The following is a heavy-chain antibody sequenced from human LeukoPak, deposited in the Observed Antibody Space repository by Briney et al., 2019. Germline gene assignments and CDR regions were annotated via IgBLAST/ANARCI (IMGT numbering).Heavy chain of an antibody. CDR1: GGSISSGGYY. CDR2: IYYSGST. D-gene: IGHD2-2*01. Sequence: KPSETLSLTCTVSGGSISSGGYYWSWIRQHPGKGLEWIGYIYYSGSTYYNPSLKSRVTISVDTSKNQFSLKLSSVTAADTAVYYCARLFCSRSSCFPGDYWGQGTLVTVSS. J-gene: IGHJ4*02. CDR3: ARLFCSRSSCFPGDY. V-gene: IGHV4-31*03.